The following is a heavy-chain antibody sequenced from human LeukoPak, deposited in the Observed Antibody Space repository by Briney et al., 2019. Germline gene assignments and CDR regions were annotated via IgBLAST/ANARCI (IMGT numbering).Heavy chain of an antibody. CDR3: ATIGYNYELDY. CDR2: IYYSGST. Sequence: SETPFLTCTVSGGSISNYYWSWIRQPPGKGLEWIGGIYYSGSTYYNPSLKSRVTISVDTSKNQFSLKLSSVTAADTAVYYCATIGYNYELDYWGQGTLVTASS. J-gene: IGHJ4*02. V-gene: IGHV4-59*05. D-gene: IGHD5-18*01. CDR1: GGSISNYY.